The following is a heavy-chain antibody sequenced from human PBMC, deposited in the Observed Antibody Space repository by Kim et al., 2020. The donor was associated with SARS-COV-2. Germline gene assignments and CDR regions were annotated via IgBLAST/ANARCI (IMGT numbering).Heavy chain of an antibody. Sequence: SETLSLTCDVNGASITGYYWSWIRQTPGKGLEWIGEINHSGNTSYIPSLKSRVTISVDSSKKELSLRLTSVTAADTAVYYCALCCSSIAHDSAFDLWGQG. CDR1: GASITGYY. J-gene: IGHJ3*01. D-gene: IGHD6-13*01. V-gene: IGHV4-34*01. CDR2: INHSGNT. CDR3: ALCCSSIAHDSAFDL.